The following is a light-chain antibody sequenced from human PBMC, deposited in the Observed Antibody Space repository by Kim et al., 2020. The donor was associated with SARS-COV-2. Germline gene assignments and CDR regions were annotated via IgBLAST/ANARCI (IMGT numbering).Light chain of an antibody. Sequence: EIVMTQSPATLSVSPGGRATLSCRASQSVGSNLAWYQQKPGQAPSLLIYGASTRATGIPARFSGSGSGTEFTLTISSLQSEDFALYYCQQYNDWPLYTFGQGTKLEI. CDR1: QSVGSN. CDR3: QQYNDWPLYT. V-gene: IGKV3-15*01. J-gene: IGKJ2*01. CDR2: GAS.